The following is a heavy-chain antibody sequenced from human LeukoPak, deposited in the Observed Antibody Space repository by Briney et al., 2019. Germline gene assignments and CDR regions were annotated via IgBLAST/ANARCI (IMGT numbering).Heavy chain of an antibody. V-gene: IGHV3-30*02. D-gene: IGHD6-13*01. CDR3: AKRGYSNSWNFDS. Sequence: GGSLRLSCAASGFMFSSSGMHWVRQAPGKGLEWVAFIRYDGSNKYYADSVKGRFTISRDNSKNTVSLQMNSLRPEDTSVYYCAKRGYSNSWNFDSWGQGTLVTVPS. CDR1: GFMFSSSG. J-gene: IGHJ4*02. CDR2: IRYDGSNK.